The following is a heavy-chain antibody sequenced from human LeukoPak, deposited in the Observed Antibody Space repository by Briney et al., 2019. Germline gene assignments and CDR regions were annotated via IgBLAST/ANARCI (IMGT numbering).Heavy chain of an antibody. CDR1: PDSLSTHY. CDR2: IYYSGST. Sequence: SETLSLICTVSPDSLSTHYWSWIRQPPGKGLEWIGYIYYSGSTNYNPSLKSRVTISVDTSKNQFSLKLSSVTAADTAVYYCARKPGRWIQHSDYWGQGTLVTVSS. J-gene: IGHJ4*02. D-gene: IGHD5-18*01. V-gene: IGHV4-59*11. CDR3: ARKPGRWIQHSDY.